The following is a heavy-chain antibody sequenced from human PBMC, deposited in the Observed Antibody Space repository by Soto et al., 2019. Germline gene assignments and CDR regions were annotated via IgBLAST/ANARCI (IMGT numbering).Heavy chain of an antibody. Sequence: EVQLLESGGGLVQPGGSLRLSCAASGFTFSSYAMSWVRQAPGKGLEWVSAISGSGGGTYYADSVKGRFTISRDNSKNTLYLQMNSLRAEDTAVYYCAKDPAPPYGSGSYYPNYYFDYWGQGTLVTVSS. CDR3: AKDPAPPYGSGSYYPNYYFDY. CDR2: ISGSGGGT. V-gene: IGHV3-23*01. J-gene: IGHJ4*02. CDR1: GFTFSSYA. D-gene: IGHD3-10*01.